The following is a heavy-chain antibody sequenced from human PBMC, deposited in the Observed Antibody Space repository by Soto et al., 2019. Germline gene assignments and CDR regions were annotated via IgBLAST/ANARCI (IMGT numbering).Heavy chain of an antibody. D-gene: IGHD2-2*02. CDR3: AKPRYWSSTSCYRNYDYYGMDV. CDR1: GFTFSSYA. V-gene: IGHV3-23*01. Sequence: MRLSCAASGFTFSSYAMSWVRQAPGKGLEWVSAISGSGGSTYYADSVKGRFTISRDNSKNTLYLQRNSLRAEDTAVYYCAKPRYWSSTSCYRNYDYYGMDVWGQGTTVTVSS. CDR2: ISGSGGST. J-gene: IGHJ6*02.